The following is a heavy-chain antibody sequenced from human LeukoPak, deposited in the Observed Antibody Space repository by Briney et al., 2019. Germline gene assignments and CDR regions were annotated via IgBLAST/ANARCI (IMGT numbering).Heavy chain of an antibody. D-gene: IGHD3-22*01. CDR2: ISSSGSNI. Sequence: GGSLRLSCAASGFTFSSYEMNWVRQAPGKGLEWVSYISSSGSNIYYADSVKGRFTISRDNAKNSLYLQMNSLRADDTAVYYCARAMGYYDSSGYYYEFFDYWGQGTLVTVSS. CDR3: ARAMGYYDSSGYYYEFFDY. V-gene: IGHV3-48*03. J-gene: IGHJ4*02. CDR1: GFTFSSYE.